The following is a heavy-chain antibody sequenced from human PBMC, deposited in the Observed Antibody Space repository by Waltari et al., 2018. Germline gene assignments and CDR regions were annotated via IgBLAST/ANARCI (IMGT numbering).Heavy chain of an antibody. V-gene: IGHV4-59*11. D-gene: IGHD1-26*01. Sequence: QVQLQESGPGLVKPSETLSLTCTVSGGSISSHYWSWIRQPPGKGLEWIGYIYYSGSTNYHPSLKSRVTISVDTSKNQFSLKLSSVTAADTAVYYCARGLSGGSYYGDFDYWGQGTLVTVSS. CDR1: GGSISSHY. CDR2: IYYSGST. CDR3: ARGLSGGSYYGDFDY. J-gene: IGHJ4*02.